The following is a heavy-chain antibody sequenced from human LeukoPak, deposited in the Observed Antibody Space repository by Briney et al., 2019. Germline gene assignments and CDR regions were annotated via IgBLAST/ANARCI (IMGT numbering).Heavy chain of an antibody. Sequence: SETLSLTCTVSGGSISSSSYYWGWIRQPPGKGLEWIGSIYYSGSTYYNPSLKSRVTISVDTSKNQFSLKLSSVTAADTAVYYCAGGDSRLEDYWGQGTLVTVSS. V-gene: IGHV4-39*07. CDR1: GGSISSSSYY. D-gene: IGHD3-16*01. J-gene: IGHJ4*02. CDR3: AGGDSRLEDY. CDR2: IYYSGST.